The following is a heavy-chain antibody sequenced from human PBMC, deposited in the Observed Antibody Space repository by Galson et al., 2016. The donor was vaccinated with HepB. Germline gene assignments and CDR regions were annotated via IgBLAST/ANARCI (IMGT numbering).Heavy chain of an antibody. CDR3: ARDRGQLYLWDAFDT. Sequence: SLRLSCAASGFSFSLYAMHWVRQAPGKGLEWVSIISYHGTNKYYADSVKGRFTISRDNSKNTLYPQMNSLRSEDTAVYYCARDRGQLYLWDAFDTWGQGTMVTVSS. V-gene: IGHV3-30-3*01. D-gene: IGHD2-8*02. J-gene: IGHJ3*02. CDR2: ISYHGTNK. CDR1: GFSFSLYA.